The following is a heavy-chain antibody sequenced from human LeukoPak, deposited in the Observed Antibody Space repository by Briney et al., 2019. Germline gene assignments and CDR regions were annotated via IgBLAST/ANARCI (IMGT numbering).Heavy chain of an antibody. V-gene: IGHV3-74*01. CDR3: ARDLGNDYDFWSGYHTFDY. CDR1: GFTFSSYW. CDR2: INSDGSST. Sequence: SGGSLRLSCAASGFTFSSYWMHWVRQAPGKGLVWVSRINSDGSSTSYADSVKGRFTISRDNAKNTLYLQMNSLRAEDTAVYYCARDLGNDYDFWSGYHTFDYWGQGTLVTVSS. J-gene: IGHJ4*02. D-gene: IGHD3-3*01.